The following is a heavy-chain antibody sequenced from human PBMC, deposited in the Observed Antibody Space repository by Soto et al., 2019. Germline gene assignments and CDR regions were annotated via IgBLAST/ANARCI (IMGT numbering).Heavy chain of an antibody. V-gene: IGHV1-18*01. J-gene: IGHJ6*03. CDR3: ARDRGVAPPVAGNTHYYYYMDV. CDR1: GYSFTNYG. D-gene: IGHD6-19*01. CDR2: ISAYNGNT. Sequence: QDQLVQSGVEVKKPGASVKVSCKASGYSFTNYGITWVRQAPGQGIEWMGWISAYNGNTNYAQKFQGRVTLTTDASTSTAYLELRSLRSDDTAVYYCARDRGVAPPVAGNTHYYYYMDVGGKGTTVTVSS.